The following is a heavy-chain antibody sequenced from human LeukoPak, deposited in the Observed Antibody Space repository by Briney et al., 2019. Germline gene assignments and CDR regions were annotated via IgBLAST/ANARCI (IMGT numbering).Heavy chain of an antibody. D-gene: IGHD3-3*01. Sequence: LSLTCTVSGSSISSGGYYWSWVRQAPGKGLEWVSAISGSGGSTYYADSVKGRFTISRDNSKNTLYLQMNSLRAEDTAVYYCAKSRFLDRYYFDYWGQGTLVTVSS. J-gene: IGHJ4*02. CDR3: AKSRFLDRYYFDY. V-gene: IGHV3-23*01. CDR2: ISGSGGST. CDR1: GSSISSGGYY.